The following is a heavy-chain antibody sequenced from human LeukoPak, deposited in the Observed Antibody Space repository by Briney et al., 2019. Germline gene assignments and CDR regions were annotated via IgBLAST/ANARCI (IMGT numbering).Heavy chain of an antibody. J-gene: IGHJ3*01. D-gene: IGHD3-10*01. CDR3: AKMIGLVRGVFNRAFDF. CDR2: ISSSSSYI. Sequence: GGSLRLSCAASGFTFSSYSMNWVRQAPGKGLEWVSSISSSSSYIYYADSVKGRFTISRDNSKNTLYLQMNSLGAEDTAVYYCAKMIGLVRGVFNRAFDFWGQGTTVTVSS. CDR1: GFTFSSYS. V-gene: IGHV3-21*04.